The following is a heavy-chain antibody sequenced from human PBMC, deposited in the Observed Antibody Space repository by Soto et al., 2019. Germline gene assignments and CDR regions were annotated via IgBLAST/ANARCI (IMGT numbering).Heavy chain of an antibody. V-gene: IGHV5-10-1*01. CDR1: GYSFTSYW. CDR3: ARRDNQDALDV. Sequence: PXESLTISCKGSGYSFTSYWISLVRQMPGKGLEWMGRIDPSDSYNNHSPSFQGHVTMSADKSITTAYLQWSSLKASDTAMYYCARRDNQDALDVWGQGTMVTVSS. D-gene: IGHD2-15*01. CDR2: IDPSDSYN. J-gene: IGHJ3*01.